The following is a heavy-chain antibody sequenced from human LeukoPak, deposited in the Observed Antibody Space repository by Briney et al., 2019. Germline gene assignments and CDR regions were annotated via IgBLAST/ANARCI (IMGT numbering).Heavy chain of an antibody. D-gene: IGHD3-10*01. J-gene: IGHJ4*02. CDR1: GYTLTELS. V-gene: IGHV1-24*01. CDR2: FDPEDGET. Sequence: ASVKVSCKVSGYTLTELSMHWVRRAPGKGLEWMGGFDPEDGETIYAQKFQGRVTMTEDTSTDTAYMELSSLRSEDTAVYYCATVSFGESSSSGFDYWGREPWSPSPQ. CDR3: ATVSFGESSSSGFDY.